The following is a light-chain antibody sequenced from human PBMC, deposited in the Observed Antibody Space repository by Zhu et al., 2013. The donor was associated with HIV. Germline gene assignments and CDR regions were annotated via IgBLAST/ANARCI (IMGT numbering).Light chain of an antibody. CDR2: GAS. Sequence: EIVMTQSPATLSVSPGKRATLSCRASQSVTSSHLAWYQQKPGQAPRLLIYGASSRATGIPDRFSGSGSGTDFTLTISRLEPEDFAVYYCQQYGSPAFTFGRRDERWRIK. J-gene: IGKJ4*01. CDR3: QQYGSPAFT. V-gene: IGKV3-20*01. CDR1: QSVTSSH.